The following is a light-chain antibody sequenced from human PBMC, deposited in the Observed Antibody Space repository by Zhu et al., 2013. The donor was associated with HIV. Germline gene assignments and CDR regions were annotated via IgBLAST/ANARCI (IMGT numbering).Light chain of an antibody. CDR2: DKN. J-gene: IGLJ2*01. CDR1: SLRNYY. V-gene: IGLV3-19*01. Sequence: SSELTQDPAVSVALGQTVSITCQGDSLRNYYASWYQQKPGQAPLLVIFDKNNRPSGIPDRFSGSSSGNTASLTITGAQAEDEADYYCNSRDSSANQIFGGGTKLTVL. CDR3: NSRDSSANQI.